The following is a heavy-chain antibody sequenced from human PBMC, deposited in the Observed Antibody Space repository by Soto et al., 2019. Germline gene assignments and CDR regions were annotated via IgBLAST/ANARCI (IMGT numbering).Heavy chain of an antibody. D-gene: IGHD4-17*01. CDR2: ISSSSTYI. CDR3: AREDYGGPRDDAFDI. Sequence: GGSLRLSCAAAGFTFSNYAMSWVRQAPGKGLEWVSSISSSSTYIYYADSVKGRFTISRDNAKNSLYLQMNSLRAEDTAVYYCAREDYGGPRDDAFDIWGQGTMVTVSS. V-gene: IGHV3-21*01. CDR1: GFTFSNYA. J-gene: IGHJ3*02.